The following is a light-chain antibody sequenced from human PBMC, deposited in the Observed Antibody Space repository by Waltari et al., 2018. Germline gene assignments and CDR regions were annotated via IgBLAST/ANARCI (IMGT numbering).Light chain of an antibody. CDR2: AAS. V-gene: IGKV1-NL1*01. CDR1: QDLSSA. J-gene: IGKJ2*01. CDR3: QQYRSPPPGYS. Sequence: IQMTQSPSSLSASVGDKVTITCRASQDLSSALAWYQQKPGKAPKLLVYAASRLEAGVPSRFSGSGSGAEYTLIISGLQPEDFATYYCQQYRSPPPGYSFGQGTRLQI.